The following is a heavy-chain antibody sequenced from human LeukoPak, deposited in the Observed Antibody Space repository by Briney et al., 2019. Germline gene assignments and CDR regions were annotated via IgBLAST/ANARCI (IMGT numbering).Heavy chain of an antibody. D-gene: IGHD6-19*01. V-gene: IGHV4-59*01. Sequence: SETLSLTCTVSGGSISSYYWSWIRRPPGKGLEWIGYIYYSGSTNYNPSLKSRVTISVDTSKNQFSLKLSSVTAADTAVYYCAREWYSSGTGIAFDIWGQGTMVTVSS. J-gene: IGHJ3*02. CDR1: GGSISSYY. CDR2: IYYSGST. CDR3: AREWYSSGTGIAFDI.